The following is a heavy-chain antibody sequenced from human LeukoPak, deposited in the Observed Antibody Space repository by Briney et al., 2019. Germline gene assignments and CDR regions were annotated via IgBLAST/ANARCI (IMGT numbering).Heavy chain of an antibody. V-gene: IGHV4-59*01. J-gene: IGHJ6*02. CDR2: IYYSGST. D-gene: IGHD3-22*01. Sequence: NPSETLSLTCTVSGGSISNYYWSWIRQPPGEGLEWIGYIYYSGSTNYNPSLKSRVTISVDTSKNQFSLNLSSVTAADTAMYYCARDRSPEGYYDSSHWDYYHGMDVWGQGTTVTVSS. CDR3: ARDRSPEGYYDSSHWDYYHGMDV. CDR1: GGSISNYY.